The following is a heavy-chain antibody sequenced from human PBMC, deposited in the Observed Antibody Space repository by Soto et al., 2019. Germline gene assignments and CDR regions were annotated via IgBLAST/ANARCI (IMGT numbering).Heavy chain of an antibody. CDR3: ARGEQYSGRIFDY. CDR2: TYYRSKWYY. Sequence: QVQLQQSGPGLVKPSQTLSLTCAITGDSVSSNSAGWSWVRQSPSRGLEWLGRTYYRSKWYYEYAVSVRGRITINPDTSKNQYSLQLNSVTLEDTAVYFCARGEQYSGRIFDYWGQGTLVTVSS. CDR1: GDSVSSNSAG. V-gene: IGHV6-1*01. J-gene: IGHJ4*01. D-gene: IGHD1-26*01.